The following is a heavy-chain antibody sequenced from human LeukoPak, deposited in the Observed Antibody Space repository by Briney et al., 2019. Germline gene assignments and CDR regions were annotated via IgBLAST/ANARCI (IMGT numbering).Heavy chain of an antibody. V-gene: IGHV3-23*01. J-gene: IGHJ5*02. CDR2: ISGSGGGT. D-gene: IGHD5-12*01. Sequence: GGSLRLSCVASGFTFSTFAMSWVRQAPGKGLEWVSAISGSGGGTYYADSVKGRLTISRDNSKNTLYLQMSSLRAEDTAVYYCAKAFSAYENWPPNWFDPWGQGTLVTVSS. CDR1: GFTFSTFA. CDR3: AKAFSAYENWPPNWFDP.